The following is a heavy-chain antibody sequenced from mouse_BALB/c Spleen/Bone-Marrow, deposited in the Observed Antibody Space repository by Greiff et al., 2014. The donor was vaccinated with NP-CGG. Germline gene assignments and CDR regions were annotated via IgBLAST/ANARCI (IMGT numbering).Heavy chain of an antibody. V-gene: IGHV1-7*01. D-gene: IGHD1-1*01. J-gene: IGHJ3*01. CDR2: INPSTGYT. Sequence: QVQLKGSGAELAKPGASVKMSCKASGYTFSSYWMHWGKQRPGQGLGWIGYINPSTGYTEYNQKFKDKATLTADKSSSTAYMQLSSLTSEDSAVYYCAREGYYGSPFAYWGQGTLVTVSA. CDR1: GYTFSSYW. CDR3: AREGYYGSPFAY.